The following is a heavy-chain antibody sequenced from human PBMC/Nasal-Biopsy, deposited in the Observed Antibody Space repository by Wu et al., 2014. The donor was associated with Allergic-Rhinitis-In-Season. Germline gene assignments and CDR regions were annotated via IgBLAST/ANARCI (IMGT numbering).Heavy chain of an antibody. CDR2: ITWNSRRI. V-gene: IGHV3-9*01. Sequence: LRLSCAASGFAFDEFAMHWVRQRPGKGLEWVSGITWNSRRIDYVDSVKGRFTISRDNAKKSLYLQMSGLRVEDTALYYCARSGIPHPRVTIDYYFYHGMDVWGQGTTVTVSS. CDR3: ARSGIPHPRVTIDYYFYHGMDV. J-gene: IGHJ6*02. D-gene: IGHD4-17*01. CDR1: GFAFDEFA.